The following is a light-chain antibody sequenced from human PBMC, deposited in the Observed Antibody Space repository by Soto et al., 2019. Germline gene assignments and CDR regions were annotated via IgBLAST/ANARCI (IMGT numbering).Light chain of an antibody. Sequence: QSVLTQPPSGSGAPGPRVTISCTGSSSNIGAGYDVHWYQQLPGTAPKLLIYGNSNRTSGVPDRFSGSMSGTSASLAITGLQAEEDADYYCQSYDSSLFVVFGGGTKLTVL. CDR1: SSNIGAGYD. CDR3: QSYDSSLFVV. CDR2: GNS. V-gene: IGLV1-40*01. J-gene: IGLJ2*01.